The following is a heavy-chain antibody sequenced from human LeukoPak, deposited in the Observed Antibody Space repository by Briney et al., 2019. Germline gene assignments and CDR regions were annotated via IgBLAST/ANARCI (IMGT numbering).Heavy chain of an antibody. CDR1: GGSISSSSYY. V-gene: IGHV4-39*01. J-gene: IGHJ5*02. Sequence: PSETLSLTCTVSGGSISSSSYYWGWIRQPPGKGLEWIGTIYYSGSTYYNPSLKSRVTISVDTSNNQFSLRLSSVTAADTAVYYCARRVAGVDNWFDPWGQGTLVTVSS. CDR3: ARRVAGVDNWFDP. CDR2: IYYSGST. D-gene: IGHD2-15*01.